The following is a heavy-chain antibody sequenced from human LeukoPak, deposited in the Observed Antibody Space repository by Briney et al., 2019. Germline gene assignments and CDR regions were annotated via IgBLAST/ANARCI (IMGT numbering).Heavy chain of an antibody. Sequence: SETLSLTCAVYGGSFSGYYWSWIRQPPGKGLEWIGEINHSGSTNYNPSLKSRVTISVDTSKNQFSLKLSSVTAADTAVYYCARAPCSGGSCYLDYWGQGTLVTVSS. J-gene: IGHJ4*02. CDR3: ARAPCSGGSCYLDY. CDR1: GGSFSGYY. CDR2: INHSGST. V-gene: IGHV4-34*01. D-gene: IGHD2-15*01.